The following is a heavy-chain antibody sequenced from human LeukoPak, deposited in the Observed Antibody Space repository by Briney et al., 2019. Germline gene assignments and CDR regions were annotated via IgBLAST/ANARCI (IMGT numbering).Heavy chain of an antibody. Sequence: ASVKVSCKASGYTFTSYGISWVRQAPGQGLEWMGGIIPIFGTANYAQKFQGRVTITADESTSTAYMELSSLRSEDTAVYYCARDLAGYCTNGVCYDPWGQGTLVTVSS. CDR1: GYTFTSYG. D-gene: IGHD2-8*01. J-gene: IGHJ5*02. CDR2: IIPIFGTA. V-gene: IGHV1-69*13. CDR3: ARDLAGYCTNGVCYDP.